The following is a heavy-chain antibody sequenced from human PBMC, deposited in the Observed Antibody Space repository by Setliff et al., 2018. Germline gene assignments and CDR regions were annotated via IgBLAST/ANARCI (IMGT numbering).Heavy chain of an antibody. D-gene: IGHD5-12*01. CDR3: ARHRVGNSGYAIPILDF. J-gene: IGHJ4*02. CDR2: IYPSNSNI. V-gene: IGHV5-51*01. CDR1: GYSFTDYW. Sequence: GESLKISCKASGYSFTDYWIAWVRQMPGKGLEWMGIIYPSNSNIKYSPSFEAQITFSVDKSITTAYLQWSSLKASDTAIYYCARHRVGNSGYAIPILDFWGQGALVTV.